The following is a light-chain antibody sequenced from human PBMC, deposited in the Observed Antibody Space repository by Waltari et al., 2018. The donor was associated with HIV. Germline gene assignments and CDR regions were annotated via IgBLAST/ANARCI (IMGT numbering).Light chain of an antibody. V-gene: IGLV2-14*01. Sequence: QSALTQPASVSGSRGQSITISCTGPNSDIGSYDLVSWYHQHPGDAPKLIIYEVSYRPSGVSDRFSGSKSINAASLTISGLQADDEADYYCCSYTSAATWVFGGGTKVTVL. CDR2: EVS. CDR3: CSYTSAATWV. J-gene: IGLJ3*02. CDR1: NSDIGSYDL.